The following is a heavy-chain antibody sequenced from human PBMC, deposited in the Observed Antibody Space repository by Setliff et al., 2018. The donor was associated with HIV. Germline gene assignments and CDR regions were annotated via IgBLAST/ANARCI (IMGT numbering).Heavy chain of an antibody. D-gene: IGHD5-18*01. V-gene: IGHV4-59*11. CDR2: IYYSGTT. Sequence: SETLSLTCTVSGGSISSHYWSWIRQPPGKGLEWIAYIYYSGTTSYNPSLKSRVTISVDTSKNQFSLRLSSVTAADTAVYYCARVPRQLLKGAAAYFDYWGQGILVTVSS. J-gene: IGHJ4*02. CDR3: ARVPRQLLKGAAAYFDY. CDR1: GGSISSHY.